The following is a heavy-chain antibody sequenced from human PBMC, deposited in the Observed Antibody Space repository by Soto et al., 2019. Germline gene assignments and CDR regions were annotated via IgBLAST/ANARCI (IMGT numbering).Heavy chain of an antibody. D-gene: IGHD2-15*01. V-gene: IGHV3-74*01. J-gene: IGHJ3*02. CDR1: GFTFSSYW. Sequence: EVQLVESGGGLVQPGGSLRLSCAASGFTFSSYWMHWVRQAPGKGLVWVSRINGDGSSTSYADSVKGRFTISRDNAKNTLYLQMNSLRAEDTAVYYCARMNCSGGSCYSLAFDIWGQGTMVTVSS. CDR3: ARMNCSGGSCYSLAFDI. CDR2: INGDGSST.